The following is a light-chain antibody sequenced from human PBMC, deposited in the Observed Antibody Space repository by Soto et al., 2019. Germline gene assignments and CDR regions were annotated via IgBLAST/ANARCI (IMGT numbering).Light chain of an antibody. CDR1: SNDVGGYNY. J-gene: IGLJ1*01. V-gene: IGLV2-14*01. Sequence: SVLTQPASVSGSPGQSITISCTGTSNDVGGYNYVSWYQQYLGKAPKLMIYEVSNRPSGISNRFSGSKSGNTASLTISGLQADSDSYYCYSSYTTCITYLLGTETKVAGL. CDR3: SSYTTCITYL. CDR2: EVS.